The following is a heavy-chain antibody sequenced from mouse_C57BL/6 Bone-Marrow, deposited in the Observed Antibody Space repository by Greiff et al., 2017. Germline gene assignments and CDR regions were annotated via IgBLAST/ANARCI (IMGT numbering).Heavy chain of an antibody. J-gene: IGHJ3*01. CDR3: ARSFYDWFAY. Sequence: EVKVVESGGDLVKPGGSLKLSCAASGFTFSSYGMSWVRQTPDKRLEWVATISSGGSYTYYPDSVKGRFTISRDNAKNTLYLQMSSLKSEDTAMYYCARSFYDWFAYWGQGTLVTVSA. D-gene: IGHD2-3*01. CDR1: GFTFSSYG. CDR2: ISSGGSYT. V-gene: IGHV5-6*01.